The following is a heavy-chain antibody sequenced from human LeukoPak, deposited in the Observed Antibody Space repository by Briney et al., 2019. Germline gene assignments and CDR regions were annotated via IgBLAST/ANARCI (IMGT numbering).Heavy chain of an antibody. V-gene: IGHV1-18*01. Sequence: ASAKVSCKASGGTFSSYAISWVRQAPGQGLEWMGWISAYNGNTNYAQKLQGRVTMTTDTSTSTAYMELRSLRSDDTAVYYCARAHPVGGGYCSGGSCYAARYYFDYWGQGTLVTVSS. J-gene: IGHJ4*02. CDR3: ARAHPVGGGYCSGGSCYAARYYFDY. CDR1: GGTFSSYA. CDR2: ISAYNGNT. D-gene: IGHD2-15*01.